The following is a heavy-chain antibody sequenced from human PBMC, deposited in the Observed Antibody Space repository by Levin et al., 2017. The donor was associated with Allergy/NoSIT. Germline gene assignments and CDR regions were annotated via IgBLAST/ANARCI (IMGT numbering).Heavy chain of an antibody. V-gene: IGHV1-46*03. J-gene: IGHJ2*01. Sequence: GASVKVSCKASGYTFVNYYIHWVRQAPGHGLEWMGIINPSGGSTGYSQKFQGRVTMTTDTSTSTVYMELSSLRSEDTALYYCTRARGETAMDNWYFDLWGRGTLVTISS. D-gene: IGHD5-18*01. CDR3: TRARGETAMDNWYFDL. CDR1: GYTFVNYY. CDR2: INPSGGST.